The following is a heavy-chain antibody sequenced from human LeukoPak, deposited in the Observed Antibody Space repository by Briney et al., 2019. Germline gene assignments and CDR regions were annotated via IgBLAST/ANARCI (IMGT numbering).Heavy chain of an antibody. D-gene: IGHD1-1*01. J-gene: IGHJ4*02. CDR1: GYSFTNYA. CDR3: ARDREGYLA. V-gene: IGHV7-4-1*02. Sequence: ASVKVSCKASGYSFTNYAMNWVRQAPGQGLEWMGWIETNTGTPTYAQRFTGRFVFSLDTSVSTAYLQISGLKADDTAVYYCARDREGYLAGGQGTRVTVDS. CDR2: IETNTGTP.